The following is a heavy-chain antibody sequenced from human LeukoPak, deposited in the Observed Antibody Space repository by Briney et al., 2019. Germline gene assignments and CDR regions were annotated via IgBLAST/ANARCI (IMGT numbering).Heavy chain of an antibody. CDR1: GASIISGSYY. D-gene: IGHD6-19*01. Sequence: PSQTLSLTCTVSGASIISGSYYWSWIRQPAGKGLEWIGRIYPSGSTNYNPSLKSRVTISVDTSKNQFSLKLNSVTAADTAVYYCARSTGSSGSRYSDNWGQGRLLSVSS. V-gene: IGHV4-61*02. J-gene: IGHJ4*02. CDR3: ARSTGSSGSRYSDN. CDR2: IYPSGST.